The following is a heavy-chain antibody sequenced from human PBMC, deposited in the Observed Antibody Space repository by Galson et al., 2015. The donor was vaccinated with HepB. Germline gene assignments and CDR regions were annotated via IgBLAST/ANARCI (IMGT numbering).Heavy chain of an antibody. CDR2: ISASGTYT. D-gene: IGHD2-2*01. CDR3: ANGCSITSCDNYFFHMDV. V-gene: IGHV3-23*01. J-gene: IGHJ6*03. Sequence: SLRLSCAVSGLTFSNYGMSWVRQVPGQGLEWVSSISASGTYTFYADSVTGRFTISRDNSKNTVNLQMNSLRAEDTAVYYCANGCSITSCDNYFFHMDVWGKGTTVTVSS. CDR1: GLTFSNYG.